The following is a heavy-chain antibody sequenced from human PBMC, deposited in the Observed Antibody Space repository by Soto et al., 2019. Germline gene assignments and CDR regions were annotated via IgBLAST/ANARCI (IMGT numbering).Heavy chain of an antibody. CDR1: GYTFTSYG. Sequence: ASVKVSCKASGYTFTSYGISWVRQAPGQGLEWMGWISAYNGNTNYAQKLQGRVTMTTDTSTSTAYMELRSLRSDDTAVYYCALAGTTGIYYYYGMDVWGQGTTVTVSS. D-gene: IGHD1-7*01. J-gene: IGHJ6*02. CDR2: ISAYNGNT. CDR3: ALAGTTGIYYYYGMDV. V-gene: IGHV1-18*04.